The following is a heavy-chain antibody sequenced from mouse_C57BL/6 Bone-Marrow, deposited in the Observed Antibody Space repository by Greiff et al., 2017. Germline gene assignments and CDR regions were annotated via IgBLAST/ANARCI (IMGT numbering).Heavy chain of an antibody. D-gene: IGHD1-1*01. V-gene: IGHV10-1*01. Sequence: EVQLVESGGGLVQPKGSLKLSCAASGFSFNTYVMNWVRQAPGKGLEWVARIRSKSNNYATYYADSVKDRFTISRDDSESMLYLQMNNLKTEDTAMYYCVRQKYGSETWFAYWGQGTLVTVSA. CDR3: VRQKYGSETWFAY. CDR1: GFSFNTYV. CDR2: IRSKSNNYAT. J-gene: IGHJ3*01.